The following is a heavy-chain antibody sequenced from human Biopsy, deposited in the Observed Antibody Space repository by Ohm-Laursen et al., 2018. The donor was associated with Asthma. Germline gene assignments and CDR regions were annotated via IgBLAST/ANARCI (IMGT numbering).Heavy chain of an antibody. J-gene: IGHJ4*02. V-gene: IGHV3-30-3*01. Sequence: SLRLSCAASGFTFRSDAMHWVRQAPGKGLEWVAVGGSYYDGGLKYYADSVNGRFTVSRDDSKNTLYLQMNSLGPDDTAVYYCARDVMEWYLPAFDFWGQGTLVTVSS. CDR3: ARDVMEWYLPAFDF. CDR1: GFTFRSDA. CDR2: GGSYYDGGLK. D-gene: IGHD3-3*01.